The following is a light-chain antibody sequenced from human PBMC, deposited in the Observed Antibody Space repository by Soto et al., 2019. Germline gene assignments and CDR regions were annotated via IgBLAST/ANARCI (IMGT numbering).Light chain of an antibody. CDR2: WAS. V-gene: IGKV4-1*01. J-gene: IGKJ3*01. CDR3: QQDYSVPFT. CDR1: QSVLFSSNSKNY. Sequence: DIVMTQSPDSLAVSLGERATINCKSSQSVLFSSNSKNYLSWYQHKPGQPPKLLIYWASARESGVPDRFSGSGSGTDFTLTISNLQAEDVAVYYCQQDYSVPFTFGPGTKVDIK.